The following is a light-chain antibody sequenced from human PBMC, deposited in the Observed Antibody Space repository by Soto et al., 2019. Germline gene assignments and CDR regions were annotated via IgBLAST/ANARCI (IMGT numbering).Light chain of an antibody. CDR3: QQYYSYPYT. J-gene: IGKJ2*01. CDR2: AAS. V-gene: IGKV1-8*01. CDR1: QGISSY. Sequence: IQMTQSPSSLSASTGDRVTITCRASQGISSYLAWYQQKPGKAPKLLIYAASTLQSGVPSRFSGSGSGTDFTLTISCLQSEDFATYYCQQYYSYPYTFGQGTKVDIK.